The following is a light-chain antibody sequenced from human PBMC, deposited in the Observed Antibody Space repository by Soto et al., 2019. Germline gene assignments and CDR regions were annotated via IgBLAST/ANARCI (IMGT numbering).Light chain of an antibody. J-gene: IGKJ1*01. Sequence: DIQMTQSPSSLSVSVGDRVTITCRASQTISSWLAWYQQKPGKAPKLLIYKASTLKSGVPSRLRGSGSGTELTLTISSMKPDDFATYYCQHYNSYSEAFGQGTKVDIK. CDR2: KAS. CDR1: QTISSW. V-gene: IGKV1-5*03. CDR3: QHYNSYSEA.